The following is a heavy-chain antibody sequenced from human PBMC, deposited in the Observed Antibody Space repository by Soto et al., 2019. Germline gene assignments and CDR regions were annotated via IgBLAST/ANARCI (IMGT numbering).Heavy chain of an antibody. V-gene: IGHV1-46*03. J-gene: IGHJ5*02. Sequence: ASVKVSCKASGYTFTSYYMHWVRQAPGQGLEWMGIINPSGGSTSYAQKFQGRVTMTRDTSTSTVYMELSSLRSEDTAVYYCARGGIVVPAAKVLPRSENWFDPWGQGTLVTVSS. D-gene: IGHD2-2*01. CDR3: ARGGIVVPAAKVLPRSENWFDP. CDR1: GYTFTSYY. CDR2: INPSGGST.